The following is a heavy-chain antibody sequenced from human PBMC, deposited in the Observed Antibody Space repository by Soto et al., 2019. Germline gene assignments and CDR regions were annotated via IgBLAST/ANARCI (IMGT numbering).Heavy chain of an antibody. Sequence: QVQLVQSGEEVKKPGASVKVSCKPSGYPFTSYDITWVRQAPGQGLEWMGWISVSNGNTNYAQNLQGRVTMTADTSTSTAYMELRSLRSDDTALYYCARGYSNSPDFWGQGTLVTVSS. D-gene: IGHD6-13*01. CDR1: GYPFTSYD. CDR2: ISVSNGNT. J-gene: IGHJ4*02. V-gene: IGHV1-18*01. CDR3: ARGYSNSPDF.